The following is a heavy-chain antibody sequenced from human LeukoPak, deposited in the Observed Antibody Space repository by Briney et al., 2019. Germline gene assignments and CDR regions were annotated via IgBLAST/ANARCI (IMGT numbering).Heavy chain of an antibody. CDR2: ISYDGSNK. V-gene: IGHV3-30*04. CDR1: GFTFSSYA. CDR3: AKDRIRSYCSGGSCYSSGLDY. Sequence: PGGSLRLSCAASGFTFSSYAMHWVRQAPGKGLEWVAVISYDGSNKYYADSVKGRFTISRDNSKNTLYLQMNSLRAEDTAVYYCAKDRIRSYCSGGSCYSSGLDYWGQGTLVTVSS. D-gene: IGHD2-15*01. J-gene: IGHJ4*02.